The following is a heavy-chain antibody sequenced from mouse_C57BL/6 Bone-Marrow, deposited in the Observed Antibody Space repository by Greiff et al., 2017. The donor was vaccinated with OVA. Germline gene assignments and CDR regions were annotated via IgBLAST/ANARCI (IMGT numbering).Heavy chain of an antibody. CDR3: TRDADGAMDY. Sequence: VKVVESGGGLVQSGRSLRLSCATSGFTFSDFYMEWVRQAPGKGLEWIAASRNKANDYTTEYSASVKGRFIVSRDTSQSILYLQMNALRAEDTAIYYCTRDADGAMDYWGQGTSVTVSS. J-gene: IGHJ4*01. V-gene: IGHV7-1*01. CDR1: GFTFSDFY. CDR2: SRNKANDYTT.